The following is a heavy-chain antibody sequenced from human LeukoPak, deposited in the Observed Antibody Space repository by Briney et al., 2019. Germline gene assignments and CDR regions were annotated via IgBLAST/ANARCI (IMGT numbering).Heavy chain of an antibody. J-gene: IGHJ5*02. Sequence: ASVKVSCKASGYTFTSYGISWVRQAPGQGLEWMGWISAYNGNTNYAQKLQGRVTMTTDTSTSTAYMELSSLRSEDTAVYYCARGLRWVEMATTTNNWFDPWGQGTLVTVSS. CDR3: ARGLRWVEMATTTNNWFDP. CDR1: GYTFTSYG. V-gene: IGHV1-18*01. CDR2: ISAYNGNT. D-gene: IGHD5-24*01.